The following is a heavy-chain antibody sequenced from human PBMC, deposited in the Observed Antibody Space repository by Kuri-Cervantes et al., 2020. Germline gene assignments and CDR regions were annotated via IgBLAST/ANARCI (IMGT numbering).Heavy chain of an antibody. CDR2: ISYDGSNK. J-gene: IGHJ4*02. D-gene: IGHD6-19*01. V-gene: IGHV3-30-3*01. CDR1: GFTFSSYA. Sequence: LSLTCAASGFTFSSYAMHWVRQAPGKGLEWVAVISYDGSNKYYADSVKGRFTISRDNSKNTLYLQMNSLRAEDTAVYYCARVRLVRVVWGNFDYWGRGTLVTVSS. CDR3: ARVRLVRVVWGNFDY.